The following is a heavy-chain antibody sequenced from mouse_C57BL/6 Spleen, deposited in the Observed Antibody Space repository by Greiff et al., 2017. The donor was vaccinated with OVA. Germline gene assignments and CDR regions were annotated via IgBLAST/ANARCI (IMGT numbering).Heavy chain of an antibody. D-gene: IGHD1-1*01. J-gene: IGHJ1*03. CDR2: INYDGSST. CDR3: AREGDYYGSSYWYFDV. V-gene: IGHV5-16*01. Sequence: EVMLVESEGGLVQPGSSMKLSCTASGFTFSDYYMAWVRQVPEKGLEWVANINYDGSSTYYLDSLKSRFIISRDNAKNILYLQMSRLKSEDTATYYCAREGDYYGSSYWYFDVWGTGTTVTVSS. CDR1: GFTFSDYY.